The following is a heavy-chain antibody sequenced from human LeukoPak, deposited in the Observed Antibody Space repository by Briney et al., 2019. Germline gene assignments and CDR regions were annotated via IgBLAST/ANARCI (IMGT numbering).Heavy chain of an antibody. J-gene: IGHJ4*02. CDR3: ARTSCSGGSCHFDY. CDR2: IYYSGNT. V-gene: IGHV4-59*08. Sequence: SETLSLTCTVSGGSISSYYWSWIRQPPGKGLEWIGYIYYSGNTASNPSLKSRVTISVDTSKNQFSLKLSSVTAADKAVYYCARTSCSGGSCHFDYWGQGTLVTVSS. D-gene: IGHD2-15*01. CDR1: GGSISSYY.